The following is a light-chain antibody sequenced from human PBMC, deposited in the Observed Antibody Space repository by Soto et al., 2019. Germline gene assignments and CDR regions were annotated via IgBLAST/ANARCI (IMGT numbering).Light chain of an antibody. CDR3: SSYTSSSTLV. CDR2: EVS. CDR1: SSDVGGYNY. J-gene: IGLJ1*01. Sequence: QSVLTQPASVSGSHGQSITISCTGTSSDVGGYNYVSWYQQHPGKAPKLMIYEVSNRPSGVSNRFSGSKSGNTASLTISGLQAEDEADYYCSSYTSSSTLVFGTGPKVTVL. V-gene: IGLV2-14*01.